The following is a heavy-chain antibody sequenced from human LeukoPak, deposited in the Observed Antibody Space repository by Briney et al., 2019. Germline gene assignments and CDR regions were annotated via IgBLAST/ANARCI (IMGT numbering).Heavy chain of an antibody. CDR2: MNPNSGNT. D-gene: IGHD3-22*01. CDR3: ARGSPYYYDSSGYTPSDY. CDR1: GYTFTSCD. J-gene: IGHJ4*02. V-gene: IGHV1-8*01. Sequence: GASVKVSCKASGYTFTSCDINWVRQATGQGLEWMGWMNPNSGNTGYAQKFQGRVTMTRNTSISTAYMELSSLRSEDTAVYYCARGSPYYYDSSGYTPSDYWGQGTLVTVSS.